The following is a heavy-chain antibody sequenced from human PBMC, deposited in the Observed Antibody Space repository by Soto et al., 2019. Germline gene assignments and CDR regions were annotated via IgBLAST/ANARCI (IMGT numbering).Heavy chain of an antibody. J-gene: IGHJ3*02. CDR2: IYYSGST. D-gene: IGHD3-10*01. CDR1: GASISSYY. V-gene: IGHV4-59*01. Sequence: PSETLSLPCTVSGASISSYYWSWIRQPPGKGLEWIGYIYYSGSTNYNPSLKSRVTISVDTSKNQFSLKLSSVTAADTAVYYCARVWGGAFDIWGQGTMVT. CDR3: ARVWGGAFDI.